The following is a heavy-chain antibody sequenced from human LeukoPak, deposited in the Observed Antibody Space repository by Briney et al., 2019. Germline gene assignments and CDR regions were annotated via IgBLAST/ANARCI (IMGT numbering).Heavy chain of an antibody. CDR1: GGSLSSGDYY. D-gene: IGHD2-2*01. CDR2: IYYSGST. Sequence: PSETLSLTCTVSGGSLSSGDYYWSWIRQPPGKGLEWIGYIYYSGSTYYNPSLKSRVTISVDTSKNQFSLKLSSVTAADTAVYYCARVQPYDYDDYGGQGTLVTVFS. CDR3: ARVQPYDYDDY. V-gene: IGHV4-30-4*08. J-gene: IGHJ4*02.